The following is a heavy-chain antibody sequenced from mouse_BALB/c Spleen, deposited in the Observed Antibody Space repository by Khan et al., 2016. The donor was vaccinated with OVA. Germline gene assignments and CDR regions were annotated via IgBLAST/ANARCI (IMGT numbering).Heavy chain of an antibody. Sequence: EVELVESGGDLVKPGGSLKLSCSASGFTFSTYAMSWVRQTPEKRLEWVATISSGGDNIFYPDSVKGRFTISRDNANNTLYLQMSSLRSEDTAMYYCARNNYGPFAYWGQGTLVTVSA. V-gene: IGHV5-9*04. CDR2: ISSGGDNI. CDR3: ARNNYGPFAY. D-gene: IGHD1-1*01. J-gene: IGHJ3*01. CDR1: GFTFSTYA.